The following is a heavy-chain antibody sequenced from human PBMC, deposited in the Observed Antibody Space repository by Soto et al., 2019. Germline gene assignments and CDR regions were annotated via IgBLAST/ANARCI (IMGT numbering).Heavy chain of an antibody. CDR1: GYPFSRYW. CDR3: ASRFCSVAACYRAGYRVFDY. Sequence: EVQLVESGGGLVQPGGSLRLSCAASGYPFSRYWLTWVRQAPGKGLEWVANINEDGSETYYLDTVRGRFTTSRDNAEYSLFLQMNSLRAEDTAVYYCASRFCSVAACYRAGYRVFDYWGPGTVVTVSS. CDR2: INEDGSET. D-gene: IGHD2-15*01. J-gene: IGHJ4*02. V-gene: IGHV3-7*01.